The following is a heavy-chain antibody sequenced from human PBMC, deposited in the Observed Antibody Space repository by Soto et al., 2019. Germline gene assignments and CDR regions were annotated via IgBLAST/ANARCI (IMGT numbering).Heavy chain of an antibody. V-gene: IGHV3-23*01. CDR1: GFTFSSYA. CDR2: ISGGGGGT. CDR3: AMDRGNDYQLAVTFES. Sequence: EVQLLESGGDLVQPGGSLRLSCAASGFTFSSYAMSLVLQTPWKGLEFVSAISGGGGGTYHADSVKARFPISRDNSKNKLYLQMDSLRAGDTAVYYCAMDRGNDYQLAVTFESWGQRTLVTVSS. D-gene: IGHD2-2*01. J-gene: IGHJ4*02.